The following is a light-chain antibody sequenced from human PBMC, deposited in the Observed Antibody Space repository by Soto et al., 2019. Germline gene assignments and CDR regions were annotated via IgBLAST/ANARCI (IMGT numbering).Light chain of an antibody. CDR3: SSFAGSSYV. Sequence: QSALTQPPSASGSPGQSVTISCIGTSSDVGAYNYVSWYQQHPGKAPKLMIYEVIKRPSGVPVRFSGSKSGNTASLTVSGLQADDEADYYCSSFAGSSYVFGTGTKVTVL. V-gene: IGLV2-8*01. J-gene: IGLJ1*01. CDR2: EVI. CDR1: SSDVGAYNY.